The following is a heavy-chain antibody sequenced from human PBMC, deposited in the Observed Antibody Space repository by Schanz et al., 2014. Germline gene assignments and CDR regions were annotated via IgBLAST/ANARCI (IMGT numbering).Heavy chain of an antibody. CDR1: GFTFRNYG. CDR2: ISWNSGSI. V-gene: IGHV3-9*01. J-gene: IGHJ4*02. Sequence: VQLLESGGGLVQPGGSLRLSCAASGFTFRNYGMLWVRQAPGKGLEWVSSISWNSGSIDYAGSVKGRFTISRDNAKNSLYLQMNSLRAEDTALYYCAKDGIMVQGVIWERYFDSWGQGTLVTVSS. CDR3: AKDGIMVQGVIWERYFDS. D-gene: IGHD3-10*01.